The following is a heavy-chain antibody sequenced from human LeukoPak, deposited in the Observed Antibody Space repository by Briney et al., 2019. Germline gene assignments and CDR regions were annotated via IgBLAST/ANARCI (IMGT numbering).Heavy chain of an antibody. CDR2: ISYDGSNK. D-gene: IGHD3-3*01. Sequence: PGGSLRLSCAASGFTFSSYGMHWVRQAPGKGLEWVAVISYDGSNKYYADSVKGRFTISRDNSKNTLYLQMNSLRAEDTAVYYCAKDRKDFWNYYYYYGMDVWGQGTTVTVSS. CDR3: AKDRKDFWNYYYYYGMDV. J-gene: IGHJ6*02. V-gene: IGHV3-30*18. CDR1: GFTFSSYG.